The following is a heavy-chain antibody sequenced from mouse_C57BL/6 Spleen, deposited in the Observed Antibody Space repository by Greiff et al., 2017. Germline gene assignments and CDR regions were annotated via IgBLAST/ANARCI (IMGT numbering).Heavy chain of an antibody. CDR1: GFSFNTYA. Sequence: EVQGVESGGGLVQPKGSLQLSCAASGFSFNTYAMNWVRQAPGKGLEWVARIRSKSNNYATYYADSVKDRFTISRDDSESMLYLQMNNLITEDTAMYYCVRGLLDYWGQGTSVTVSS. CDR2: IRSKSNNYAT. D-gene: IGHD2-1*01. V-gene: IGHV10-1*01. CDR3: VRGLLDY. J-gene: IGHJ4*01.